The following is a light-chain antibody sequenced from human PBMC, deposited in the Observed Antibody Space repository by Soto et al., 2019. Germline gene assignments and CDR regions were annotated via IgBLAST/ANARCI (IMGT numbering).Light chain of an antibody. J-gene: IGKJ3*01. Sequence: DIQMTQSPTSLSASEGDRVTITCRASQGIRNFVAWYQQKPGKAPKLLIYAASTLQSGVPSRFSGSGSGTDFTITINSLQPEDVATYSCQKYSSVPVFGPGTKVEIK. CDR2: AAS. CDR1: QGIRNF. CDR3: QKYSSVPV. V-gene: IGKV1-27*01.